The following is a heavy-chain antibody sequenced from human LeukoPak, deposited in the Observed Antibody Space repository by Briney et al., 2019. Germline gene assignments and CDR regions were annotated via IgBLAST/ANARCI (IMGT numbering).Heavy chain of an antibody. CDR3: AKGPMIVVSYFDY. J-gene: IGHJ4*02. CDR2: ISGSGGST. CDR1: GFTFSSYA. V-gene: IGHV3-23*01. Sequence: GGSLRLSCAASGFTFSSYAMSWVRQAPGKGLEWVSAISGSGGSTYYADSVKGRFTISRDNSKNTMYLQMNSLRAEDTAVYYCAKGPMIVVSYFDYWGQGTLVTVSS. D-gene: IGHD3-22*01.